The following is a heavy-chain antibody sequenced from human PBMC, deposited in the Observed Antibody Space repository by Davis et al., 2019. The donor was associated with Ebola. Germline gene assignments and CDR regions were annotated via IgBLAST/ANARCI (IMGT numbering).Heavy chain of an antibody. Sequence: GESLKISCAASGFTFSSYGMHWVRQAPGKGLEWVSSISSSSSYIYCADSVKGRFTISRDNAKNSLYLQMNSLRAEDTAVYYCARDRTPSQTLDYWGQGTLVTVSS. V-gene: IGHV3-21*01. CDR2: ISSSSSYI. CDR3: ARDRTPSQTLDY. J-gene: IGHJ4*02. CDR1: GFTFSSYG.